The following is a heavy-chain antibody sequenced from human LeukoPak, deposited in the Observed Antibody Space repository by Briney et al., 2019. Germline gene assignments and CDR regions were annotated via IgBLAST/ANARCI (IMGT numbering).Heavy chain of an antibody. J-gene: IGHJ4*02. CDR3: AREAKYRGNYYFDY. V-gene: IGHV3-74*01. D-gene: IGHD4-23*01. CDR2: LNDGGTTT. CDR1: GFTFSDYW. Sequence: GGSLRLSCAASGFTFSDYWMHWVRQVPGKGLEWVSRLNDGGTTTAYADSVKGRFTIFRDNAKKTLYLQMNSVKVEDTAVYYCAREAKYRGNYYFDYWGQGTLVTVSS.